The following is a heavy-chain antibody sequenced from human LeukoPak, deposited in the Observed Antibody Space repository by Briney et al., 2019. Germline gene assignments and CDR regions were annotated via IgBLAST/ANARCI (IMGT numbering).Heavy chain of an antibody. V-gene: IGHV4-59*01. Sequence: GSLRLSCAASGFTFSSYAMSWVRQAPGKGLEWIGYIYYSGSTNYNPSLKSRVTISVDTSKNQFSLKLSSVTAADTAVYYCARFFGSGTFYYYYGMDVWGQGTTVTVSS. CDR2: IYYSGST. CDR1: GFTFSSYA. CDR3: ARFFGSGTFYYYYGMDV. D-gene: IGHD3-10*01. J-gene: IGHJ6*02.